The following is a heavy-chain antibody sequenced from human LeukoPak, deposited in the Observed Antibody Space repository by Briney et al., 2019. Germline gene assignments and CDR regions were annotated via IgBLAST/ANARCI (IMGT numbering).Heavy chain of an antibody. V-gene: IGHV4-59*01. J-gene: IGHJ4*02. Sequence: SETLSLTCNVSGDSIRGFYWGWIRQPPGKGLEWIGYYSGDTNYNPALEGRVIISVDTSKNQFSLKLSSLTAADTAVYYCARWNYDISTGHRYFDYWGQGTLVIVSS. CDR1: GDSIRGFY. CDR2: YSGDT. CDR3: ARWNYDISTGHRYFDY. D-gene: IGHD3-9*01.